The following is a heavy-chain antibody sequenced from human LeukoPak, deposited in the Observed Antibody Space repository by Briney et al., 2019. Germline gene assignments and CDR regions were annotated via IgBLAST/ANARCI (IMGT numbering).Heavy chain of an antibody. D-gene: IGHD4-17*01. CDR3: ARDKYPMTTVTKGLDY. J-gene: IGHJ4*02. Sequence: GGSLRLSCAASGFTFSSYSMNWVRQAPGKGLEWVSSISSSSSYIYYADSVKGRFTISRDNAKNSLYLQMNSLRAEDTAVYYCARDKYPMTTVTKGLDYWGQGTLVTVSS. CDR2: ISSSSSYI. V-gene: IGHV3-21*01. CDR1: GFTFSSYS.